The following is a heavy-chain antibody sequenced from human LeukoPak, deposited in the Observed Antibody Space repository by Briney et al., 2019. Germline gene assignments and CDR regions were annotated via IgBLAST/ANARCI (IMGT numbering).Heavy chain of an antibody. CDR3: ARGGGWYGY. D-gene: IGHD6-19*01. V-gene: IGHV4-34*01. J-gene: IGHJ4*02. CDR2: INHSGST. CDR1: GGSFTGYY. Sequence: PSETLSLTCAVYGGSFTGYYSSWIRQPPGKGLEWIGEINHSGSTNYNPSLKSRVTISVDTSKNQFSLKLSSVTGADTAVYYCARGGGWYGYWGQGTLVTVSS.